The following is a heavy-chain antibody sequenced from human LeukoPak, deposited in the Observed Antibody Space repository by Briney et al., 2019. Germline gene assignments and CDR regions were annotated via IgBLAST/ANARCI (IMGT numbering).Heavy chain of an antibody. CDR2: IYTSGST. D-gene: IGHD6-19*01. Sequence: PSETLSLTCTVSGGSISSYYWSWIRQPAGKGLEWIGRIYTSGSTNYNPSLKSRVTMSVDTSKNQFSLKLSSVTAADTAVYYCARDRQWLTSGESYYYGMDVWGQGTTVTVSS. J-gene: IGHJ6*02. V-gene: IGHV4-4*07. CDR3: ARDRQWLTSGESYYYGMDV. CDR1: GGSISSYY.